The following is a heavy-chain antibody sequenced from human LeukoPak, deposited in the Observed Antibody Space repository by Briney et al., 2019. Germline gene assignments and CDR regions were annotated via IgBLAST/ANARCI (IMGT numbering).Heavy chain of an antibody. CDR2: IKSKTDGGTT. D-gene: IGHD6-13*01. J-gene: IGHJ4*02. Sequence: GGSLRLSCAASGFTFSNAWMSWVRQAPGKGLEWVGRIKSKTDGGTTDYAAPVKGRFTISRDNSKNTLYLQMNSLRAEDTAVYYCAKVTGSSSWIHDYWGQGTLVTVSS. CDR1: GFTFSNAW. V-gene: IGHV3-15*01. CDR3: AKVTGSSSWIHDY.